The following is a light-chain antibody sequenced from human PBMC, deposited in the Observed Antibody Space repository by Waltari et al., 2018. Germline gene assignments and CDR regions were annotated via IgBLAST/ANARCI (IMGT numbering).Light chain of an antibody. Sequence: DIQMTQSPSTLSASVGDRVTITCRASQSISTWLARYQQKPGKAPKPLIYKASSLQSGVPARVSGSGFGTEFTLTISSLQPDDFETYYCQQYNSYSLTLGGGTKVEIK. CDR1: QSISTW. CDR2: KAS. J-gene: IGKJ4*01. V-gene: IGKV1-5*03. CDR3: QQYNSYSLT.